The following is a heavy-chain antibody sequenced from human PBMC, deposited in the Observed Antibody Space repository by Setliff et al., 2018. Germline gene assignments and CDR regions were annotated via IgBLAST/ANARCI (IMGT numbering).Heavy chain of an antibody. CDR3: VRESRSTWYRRYF. CDR2: INHSGST. V-gene: IGHV4-34*01. J-gene: IGHJ4*02. D-gene: IGHD6-13*01. Sequence: SETLSLTCTVYGASFSDYYWGWIRQPPGKGLEWIAEINHSGSTNYNPSFKSRVTISVDTSKNYFSLDVNSVTAADTAVYYCVRESRSTWYRRYFWVQGTLVTVSS. CDR1: GASFSDYY.